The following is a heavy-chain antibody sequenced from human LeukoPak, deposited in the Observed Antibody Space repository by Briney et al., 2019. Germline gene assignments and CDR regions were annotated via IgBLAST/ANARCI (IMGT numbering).Heavy chain of an antibody. V-gene: IGHV4-39*07. J-gene: IGHJ3*02. CDR2: IYYSGST. CDR3: ARDARGYNYGHEIDAFDI. CDR1: GGSISSSSYY. Sequence: SETLSLTCTVSGGSISSSSYYWGWIRQPPGKGLEWIGSIYYSGSTYYNPSLKSRVTISVDTSKNQFSLKLSSVTAADTAVYYCARDARGYNYGHEIDAFDIWGQGTMVTVSS. D-gene: IGHD5-18*01.